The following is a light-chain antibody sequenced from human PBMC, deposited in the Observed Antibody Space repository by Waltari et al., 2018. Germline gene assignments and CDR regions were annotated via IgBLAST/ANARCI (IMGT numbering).Light chain of an antibody. CDR3: SSYISSSTLEL. V-gene: IGLV2-14*03. CDR2: DVS. CDR1: SSDVGANNY. Sequence: QSALTQPASVSGSPGQSITISCTGTSSDVGANNYVSWYQQHPGKAPNLMIFDVSNRPSGVSNRFSGSKSGNTASLTISGLQAEDEAGYYCSSYISSSTLELFGGGTSLTVL. J-gene: IGLJ2*01.